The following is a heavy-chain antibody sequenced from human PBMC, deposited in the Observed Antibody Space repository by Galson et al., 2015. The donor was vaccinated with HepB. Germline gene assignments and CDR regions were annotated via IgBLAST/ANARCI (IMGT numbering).Heavy chain of an antibody. J-gene: IGHJ4*02. CDR2: IWYDGSNQ. Sequence: SLRLSCAASGFTFGGYGMHWVRQAPGKGLEWVGVIWYDGSNQQYADSVKGRFTISRDNSKNILYLQMNSLRAEDTAVYYCAREGRITVTIFDYWGQGSLVTVSS. CDR3: AREGRITVTIFDY. D-gene: IGHD4-17*01. V-gene: IGHV3-33*01. CDR1: GFTFGGYG.